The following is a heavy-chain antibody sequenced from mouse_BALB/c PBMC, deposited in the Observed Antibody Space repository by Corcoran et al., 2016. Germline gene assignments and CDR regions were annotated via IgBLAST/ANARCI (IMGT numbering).Heavy chain of an antibody. CDR1: GYTFSSYW. D-gene: IGHD1-1*01. CDR3: ARWDYYGSSYWFAY. CDR2: ILPGRGST. J-gene: IGHJ3*01. Sequence: QVQLQQSGAELMKPGASVKISCKATGYTFSSYWIEWVKQRPGHGLEWIGEILPGRGSTNYNEKFKGKATFTADTSSNTAYMQLSSLTSEDSAVYYCARWDYYGSSYWFAYWGQGTLVTVSA. V-gene: IGHV1-9*01.